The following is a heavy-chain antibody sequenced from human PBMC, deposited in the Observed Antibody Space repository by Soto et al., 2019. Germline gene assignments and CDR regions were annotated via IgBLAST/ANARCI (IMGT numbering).Heavy chain of an antibody. V-gene: IGHV3-15*01. Sequence: GGSLRLSCAASGFTFSNAWMSWVRQAPGKGLEWVGRIKSKTDGGTTDYAAPVKGRFTISRDDSKNTLYLQMNSLKTEDTAVYYCTTANYDFWSGYSAIDYWGQGTLVTVYS. J-gene: IGHJ4*02. CDR1: GFTFSNAW. CDR2: IKSKTDGGTT. CDR3: TTANYDFWSGYSAIDY. D-gene: IGHD3-3*01.